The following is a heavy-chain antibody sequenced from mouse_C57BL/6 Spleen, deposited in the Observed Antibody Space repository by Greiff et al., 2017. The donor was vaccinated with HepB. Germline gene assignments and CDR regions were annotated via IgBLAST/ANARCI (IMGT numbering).Heavy chain of an antibody. CDR3: ARRRGYDGGYAMDY. D-gene: IGHD2-2*01. J-gene: IGHJ4*01. CDR1: GYTFTDYY. CDR2: INPYNGGT. V-gene: IGHV1-19*01. Sequence: EVQLVESGPVLVKPGASVKMSCKASGYTFTDYYMNWVKQSHGKSLEWIGVINPYNGGTSYNQKFKGKATLTVDKSSSTAYMELNSLTSEDSAVYYCARRRGYDGGYAMDYWGQGTSVTVSS.